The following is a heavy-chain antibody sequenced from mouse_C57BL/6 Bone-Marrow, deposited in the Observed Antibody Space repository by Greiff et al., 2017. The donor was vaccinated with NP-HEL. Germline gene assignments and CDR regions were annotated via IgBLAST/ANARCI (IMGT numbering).Heavy chain of an antibody. V-gene: IGHV5-12*01. CDR2: ISNGGGST. Sequence: EVKLMESGGGLVQPGGSLKLSCAASGFTFSDYYMYWVRQTPEKRLEWVAYISNGGGSTYYPDTVKGRFTISRDNAKNTLYLQMSRLKSEDTAMYYCARHDSYFDYWGQGTTLTVSS. CDR3: ARHDSYFDY. J-gene: IGHJ2*01. D-gene: IGHD2-13*01. CDR1: GFTFSDYY.